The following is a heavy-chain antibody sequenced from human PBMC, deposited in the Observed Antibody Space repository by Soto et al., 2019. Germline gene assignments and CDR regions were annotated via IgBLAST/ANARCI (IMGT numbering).Heavy chain of an antibody. J-gene: IGHJ4*02. D-gene: IGHD4-17*01. CDR1: GGYISTYY. CDR2: IHASGNT. V-gene: IGHV4-4*07. Sequence: PSETLSLTCNVSGGYISTYYWSWIRQPAGKGLEWIGRIHASGNTDYNPSLKSRVTISVDTSKNQFSLKLSSVTAADTAVYYCAYGDSRGPFDSWGQGTLVTVSS. CDR3: AYGDSRGPFDS.